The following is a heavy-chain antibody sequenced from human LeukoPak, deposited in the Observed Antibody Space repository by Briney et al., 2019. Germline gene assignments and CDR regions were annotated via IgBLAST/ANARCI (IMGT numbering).Heavy chain of an antibody. D-gene: IGHD4-17*01. CDR3: AATLTVTAGSTYYGMDV. CDR1: GFTFATSA. J-gene: IGHJ6*02. CDR2: FIVGSGHT. Sequence: SVNVSCKASGFTFATSAVQWVRQARGQRLEWIGWFIVGSGHTNYAQKFQERVTITRDMSTSTAYMELNSLRSEDTAVYYCAATLTVTAGSTYYGMDVWGQGTTVTVSS. V-gene: IGHV1-58*01.